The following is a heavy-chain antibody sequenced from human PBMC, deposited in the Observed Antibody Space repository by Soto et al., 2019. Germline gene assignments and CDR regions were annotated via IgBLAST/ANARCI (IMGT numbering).Heavy chain of an antibody. V-gene: IGHV1-2*02. CDR2: INPNSGGT. CDR3: ARGWGYDSNDYYYAY. D-gene: IGHD3-22*01. Sequence: QVQLVQSGAEVKKPGASVKVSCKASGYTFTGYYMHWVRQAPGQGLEWMGWINPNSGGTNYAQKFQGRVTMTRDTSISTAYMELSSLRSEDTAMYYCARGWGYDSNDYYYAYWGQGTLVIVSS. J-gene: IGHJ4*02. CDR1: GYTFTGYY.